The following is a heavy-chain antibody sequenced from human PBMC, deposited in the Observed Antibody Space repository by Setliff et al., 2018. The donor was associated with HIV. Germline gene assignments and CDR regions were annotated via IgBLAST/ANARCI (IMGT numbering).Heavy chain of an antibody. J-gene: IGHJ4*02. D-gene: IGHD3-3*01. CDR2: SAAKGTSHTA. V-gene: IGHV3-72*01. Sequence: GGSLRLSCTVSGFTFTEHYMDWVRQAPGKGLEWVGRSAAKGTSHTAEYAPSVKGRFIVSRDDSKNTLYLQMNSLKTEDIAVYYCTTDDNYDFWSGTWGQGTLVTVSS. CDR3: TTDDNYDFWSGT. CDR1: GFTFTEHY.